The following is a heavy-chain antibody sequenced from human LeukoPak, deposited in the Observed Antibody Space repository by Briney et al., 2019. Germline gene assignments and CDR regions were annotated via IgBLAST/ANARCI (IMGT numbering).Heavy chain of an antibody. CDR2: IIPILGIA. Sequence: ASVKVSCKASGGTFSSYAISRVRQAPGQGLEWMGRIIPILGIANYAQKFQGRVTITADKSTSTAYMELSSLRSEDTAVYYCASAYSSGWVAYFDYWGQGTLVTVSS. CDR3: ASAYSSGWVAYFDY. V-gene: IGHV1-69*04. J-gene: IGHJ4*02. CDR1: GGTFSSYA. D-gene: IGHD6-19*01.